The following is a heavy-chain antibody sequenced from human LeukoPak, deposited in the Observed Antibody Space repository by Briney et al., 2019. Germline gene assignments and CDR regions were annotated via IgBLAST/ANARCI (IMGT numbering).Heavy chain of an antibody. Sequence: GASVKVSCKASGYTFTSYAMHWVRQAPGQRLEWMGWSNAGNGNTKYSQEFQGRVTITRDTSASTAYMELSSLRSEDMAVCYCARDRTCGPRQYYDILTEKPTGVCYFDLWGRGTLVTVSS. CDR2: SNAGNGNT. D-gene: IGHD3-9*01. V-gene: IGHV1-3*02. CDR1: GYTFTSYA. CDR3: ARDRTCGPRQYYDILTEKPTGVCYFDL. J-gene: IGHJ2*01.